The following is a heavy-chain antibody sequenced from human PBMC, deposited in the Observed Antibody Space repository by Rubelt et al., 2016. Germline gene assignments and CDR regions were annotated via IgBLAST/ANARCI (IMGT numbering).Heavy chain of an antibody. J-gene: IGHJ6*02. V-gene: IGHV5-10-1*01. D-gene: IGHD4-17*01. Sequence: CMGRIDPSDSYTNYSPSFQGHVTISADKSISTAYLQWSSLKASDTAMYYCARHSGDYLGGLRYYGMDVWGQGTTVTVSS. CDR3: ARHSGDYLGGLRYYGMDV. CDR2: IDPSDSYT.